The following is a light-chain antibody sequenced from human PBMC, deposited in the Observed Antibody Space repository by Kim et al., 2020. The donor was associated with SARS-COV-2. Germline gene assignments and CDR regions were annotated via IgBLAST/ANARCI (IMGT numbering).Light chain of an antibody. V-gene: IGKV3-11*01. J-gene: IGKJ4*01. CDR2: ETS. CDR1: QSVGNS. Sequence: VSAGERATLSCRASQSVGNSLAWYQQKPGKAPRLLIFETSNRATGIPARFSGSGSGTAFTLTISSLEPEDFAVYYCQQRYNWPLTFGGGTKVDIK. CDR3: QQRYNWPLT.